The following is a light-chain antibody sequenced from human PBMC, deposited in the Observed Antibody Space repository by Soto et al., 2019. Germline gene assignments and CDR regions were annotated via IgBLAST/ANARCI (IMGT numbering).Light chain of an antibody. CDR3: CSYAGNFIYV. Sequence: QSALTQPRSVSGSPGHSVTVSCTGTSSDVGAYDYVSWYQQHPGKAPKLIIYDVRKRPSGVPDRFSGSKSGNTASLTISGLQADDEADYYCCSYAGNFIYVFATGTKLTV. J-gene: IGLJ1*01. CDR2: DVR. V-gene: IGLV2-11*01. CDR1: SSDVGAYDY.